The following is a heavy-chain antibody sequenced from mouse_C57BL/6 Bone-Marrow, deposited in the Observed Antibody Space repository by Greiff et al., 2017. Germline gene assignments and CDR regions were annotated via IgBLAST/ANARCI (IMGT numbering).Heavy chain of an antibody. D-gene: IGHD2-12*01. J-gene: IGHJ1*03. CDR3: ARPTIVDWYCDV. CDR1: GYTFTSYG. Sequence: QVQLQPSGAELARPGASVKLSCKASGYTFTSYGISWVKQRTGQGLEWIGEIYPRSGNTYYNEKFKGKATLTADKSSSTAYMALRSLTSEDSAVYFCARPTIVDWYCDVWGTGTTVTVSS. CDR2: IYPRSGNT. V-gene: IGHV1-81*01.